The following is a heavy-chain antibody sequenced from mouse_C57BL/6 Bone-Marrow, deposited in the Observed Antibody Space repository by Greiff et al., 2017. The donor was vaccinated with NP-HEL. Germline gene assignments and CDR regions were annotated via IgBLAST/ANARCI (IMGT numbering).Heavy chain of an antibody. V-gene: IGHV1-64*01. CDR1: GYTFTSYW. D-gene: IGHD2-1*01. CDR2: IHPNSGST. J-gene: IGHJ2*01. CDR3: AKEEESYGNPRRHFFDY. Sequence: QVQLQQLGAELVKPGASVKLSCKASGYTFTSYWMHWVKQRPGQGLEWIGMIHPNSGSTNYNEKFKSKATLTVDKSSSTAYMQLSSLTSEDSAVYYCAKEEESYGNPRRHFFDYWGQGTTLTVSS.